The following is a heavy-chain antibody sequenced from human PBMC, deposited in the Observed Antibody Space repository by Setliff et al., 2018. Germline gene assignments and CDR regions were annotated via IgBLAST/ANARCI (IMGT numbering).Heavy chain of an antibody. V-gene: IGHV4-59*01. D-gene: IGHD6-13*01. CDR3: ARDEGSSYFYGMDV. CDR2: IYYSGST. CDR1: GGSISSYY. Sequence: SETLSLTCAVYGGSISSYYWSWIRQPPGKGLEWIGYIYYSGSTNYNPSLQSRVTISVDTSKNQFSLKLSSVTAADTAVYYCARDEGSSYFYGMDVWGQGTTVTVSS. J-gene: IGHJ6*02.